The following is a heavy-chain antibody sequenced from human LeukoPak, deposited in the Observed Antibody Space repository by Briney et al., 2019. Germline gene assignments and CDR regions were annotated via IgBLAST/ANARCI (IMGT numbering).Heavy chain of an antibody. J-gene: IGHJ4*02. CDR1: GFTLSTYT. V-gene: IGHV3-21*01. CDR2: IDKSGDL. Sequence: GGSLRLSCAASGFTLSTYTVNWVRQPPGKGLEWVSTIDKSGDLHYADSVKGRFTISRDSAKNSLYLQMNSLRAEDTAVYYCVRDAPYSHFDYWGLGTLVTVSS. CDR3: VRDAPYSHFDY. D-gene: IGHD4-11*01.